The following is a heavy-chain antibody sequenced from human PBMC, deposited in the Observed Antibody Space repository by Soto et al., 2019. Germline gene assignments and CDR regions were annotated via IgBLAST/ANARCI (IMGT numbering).Heavy chain of an antibody. V-gene: IGHV1-2*02. D-gene: IGHD3-3*01. CDR1: GYPVTAYY. CDR2: INPATGAA. J-gene: IGHJ3*02. CDR3: ARGGGVGVAGSAAFDM. Sequence: QLHLVQSGAVVKKPGASVTVSCSASGYPVTAYYMHWVRQAPGRGLEWMGGINPATGAAKYTQTCQGRVTMARYTSTSTVFMELSGLTSVDPAVFYCARGGGVGVAGSAAFDMWCQGTLVTVSS.